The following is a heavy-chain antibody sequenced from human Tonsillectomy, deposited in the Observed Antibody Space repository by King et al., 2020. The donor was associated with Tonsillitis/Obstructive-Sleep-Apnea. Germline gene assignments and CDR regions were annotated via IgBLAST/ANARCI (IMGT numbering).Heavy chain of an antibody. CDR1: GFTFRSYT. Sequence: VQLVESGGGVVQPGRSLRLSCAASGFTFRSYTMHWVRQAPGKGLEWVAVISYDGSNKYYADSVKGRCTISRDNSTNTLYLQMNSLRAGDTAMYYCARDIAAAGTYYGMDVWGQGTTVTVSS. D-gene: IGHD6-13*01. V-gene: IGHV3-30*04. J-gene: IGHJ6*02. CDR3: ARDIAAAGTYYGMDV. CDR2: ISYDGSNK.